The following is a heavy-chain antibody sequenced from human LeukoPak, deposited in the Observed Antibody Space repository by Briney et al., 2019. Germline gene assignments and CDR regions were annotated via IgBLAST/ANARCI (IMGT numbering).Heavy chain of an antibody. J-gene: IGHJ3*02. CDR2: IHYSGSI. Sequence: SETLSLTCTVSGGSIGSYYWSWIRQPPGRGLEWIGYIHYSGSINSNPSLKSRVTISVDTSKSQFSLRLSSVTAADTAVYYCARVGSYAFDIWGQGTMVTVSS. CDR3: ARVGSYAFDI. CDR1: GGSIGSYY. V-gene: IGHV4-59*01.